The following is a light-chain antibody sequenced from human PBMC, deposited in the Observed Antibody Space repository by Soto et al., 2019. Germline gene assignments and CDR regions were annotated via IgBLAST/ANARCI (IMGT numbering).Light chain of an antibody. J-gene: IGKJ3*01. CDR2: LGS. CDR3: MQLLQTPFT. CDR1: QTLLHSNGYNY. V-gene: IGKV2-28*01. Sequence: EIVMTQSPLSLPVTPGEPASISCRPSQTLLHSNGYNYLDWYLQRPGQSPQLLIHLGSNRASGVPDRFSGSGPGTAFTLEISRVEAEDVGVYYCMQLLQTPFTFGPGTTVDIK.